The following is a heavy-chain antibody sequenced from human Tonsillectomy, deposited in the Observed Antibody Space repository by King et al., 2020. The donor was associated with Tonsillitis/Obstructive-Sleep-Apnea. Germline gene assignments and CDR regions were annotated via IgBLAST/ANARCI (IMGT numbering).Heavy chain of an antibody. Sequence: VQLQQWGAGLLKPSETLSLTCAVYGGSFSGYYWSWIRQPPGKGLEWIGEINHSGSTNYNPSLKSRVTISVDTSKNQFSLKLSSVTAADTAVYYCARGRGQRWLQFFYFDYWGQGTLVTVSS. J-gene: IGHJ4*02. V-gene: IGHV4-34*01. CDR3: ARGRGQRWLQFFYFDY. CDR1: GGSFSGYY. D-gene: IGHD5-24*01. CDR2: INHSGST.